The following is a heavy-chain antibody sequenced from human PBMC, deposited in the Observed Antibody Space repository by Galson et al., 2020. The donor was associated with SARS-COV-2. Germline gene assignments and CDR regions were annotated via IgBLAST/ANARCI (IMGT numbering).Heavy chain of an antibody. D-gene: IGHD1-26*01. V-gene: IGHV3-30*04. J-gene: IGHJ4*02. CDR1: GFTFSNYV. Sequence: GESLKISCAASGFTFSNYVMHWVRQAPGKGPEWVAVISSDGSNSFYADSMKGRFTISRDNSKSTLYLQMNSLRAEDTAVYYCARGGEWELPYYFDYWGQGTLVTVSS. CDR2: ISSDGSNS. CDR3: ARGGEWELPYYFDY.